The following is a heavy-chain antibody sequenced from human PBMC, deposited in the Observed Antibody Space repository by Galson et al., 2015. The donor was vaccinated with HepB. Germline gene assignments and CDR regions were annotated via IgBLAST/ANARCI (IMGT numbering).Heavy chain of an antibody. CDR1: GYSFTSYW. D-gene: IGHD2-2*01. J-gene: IGHJ6*03. CDR3: ARRVGYCSSTSCYSYYYMDV. V-gene: IGHV5-51*03. Sequence: QSGAEVKKPGESLKISCKGSGYSFTSYWIGWVRQMPGKGLEWMGIIYPGDSDTRYSPSFQGQVTISADKSISTAYLQWSSLKASDTAMYYCARRVGYCSSTSCYSYYYMDVWGKGTTVTVSS. CDR2: IYPGDSDT.